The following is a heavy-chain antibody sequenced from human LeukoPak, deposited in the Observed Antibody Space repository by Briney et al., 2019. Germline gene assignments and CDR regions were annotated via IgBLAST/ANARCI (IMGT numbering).Heavy chain of an antibody. CDR3: ARDLEYSYAGFDY. CDR1: GGTFSSYA. J-gene: IGHJ4*02. CDR2: IIPIFGTA. D-gene: IGHD5-18*01. Sequence: SVKVSCKASGGTFSSYAISWVRQAPGQGLEWMGRIIPIFGTANYAQKFQGRVTITTDESASTAYMELSSLRSEDTAVYYCARDLEYSYAGFDYWGQGTLVTVSS. V-gene: IGHV1-69*05.